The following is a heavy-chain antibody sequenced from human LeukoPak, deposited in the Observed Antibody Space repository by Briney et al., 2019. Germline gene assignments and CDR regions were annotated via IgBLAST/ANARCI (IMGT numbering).Heavy chain of an antibody. CDR1: GGSISSGSYY. CDR3: ATWEPRRYYFDY. D-gene: IGHD1-26*01. J-gene: IGHJ4*02. CDR2: IYTSGST. Sequence: PSETLSLTCTVSGGSISSGSYYWSWIRQPAGKGLEWIGRIYTSGSTNYNPSLKSRVTISVDTSKNQFSLKLSSVTAADTAVYYCATWEPRRYYFDYWGQGTLVTVSS. V-gene: IGHV4-61*02.